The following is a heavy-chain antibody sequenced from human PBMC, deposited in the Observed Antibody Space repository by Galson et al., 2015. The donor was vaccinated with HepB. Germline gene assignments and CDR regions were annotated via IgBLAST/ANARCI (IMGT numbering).Heavy chain of an antibody. CDR3: AKDHTPYQQPAAPSNWFDP. CDR1: GFTFSSYA. V-gene: IGHV3-30*04. Sequence: SLRLSCAASGFTFSSYAMHWVRQAPGKGLEWVAVISYDGSNKYYADSVKGRFTISRDNSKNTLYLQMNSLRAEDTAVYYCAKDHTPYQQPAAPSNWFDPWGQGTLVTVSS. D-gene: IGHD6-13*01. J-gene: IGHJ5*02. CDR2: ISYDGSNK.